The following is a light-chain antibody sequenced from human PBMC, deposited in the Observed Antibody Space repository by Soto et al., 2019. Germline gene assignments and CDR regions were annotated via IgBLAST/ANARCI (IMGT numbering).Light chain of an antibody. V-gene: IGLV1-40*01. CDR1: SSNIGAGYD. CDR2: DNN. CDR3: QSYDISLSVV. Sequence: QSVLTQPPSVSGAPGQRVTISCTGSSSNIGAGYDIHWYQQLPGTAPKLLIYDNNNRPSGVPDRFSGSKSGTSASLAITGLQAEDEADYYCQSYDISLSVVFGGGTKLTVL. J-gene: IGLJ2*01.